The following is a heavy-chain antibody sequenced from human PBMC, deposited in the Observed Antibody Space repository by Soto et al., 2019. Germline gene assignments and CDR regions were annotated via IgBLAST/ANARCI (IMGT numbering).Heavy chain of an antibody. Sequence: SETLSLTCTVSGGSISSSSYYWGWIRQPPGKGLEWIGSIYYSGSTYYNPSLKSRVTISVDTSKNQFSLKLSSVTAADTAVYYCARLSGSYEGWYFDLWGRGTLVTVSS. J-gene: IGHJ2*01. D-gene: IGHD1-26*01. CDR1: GGSISSSSYY. V-gene: IGHV4-39*01. CDR3: ARLSGSYEGWYFDL. CDR2: IYYSGST.